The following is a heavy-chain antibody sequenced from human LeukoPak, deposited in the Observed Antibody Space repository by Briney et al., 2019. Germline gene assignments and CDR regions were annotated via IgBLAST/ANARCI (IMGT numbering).Heavy chain of an antibody. D-gene: IGHD2-15*01. CDR1: GFTFSSYS. J-gene: IGHJ6*02. CDR2: ISSSSSYI. Sequence: GGSLRLSCAASGFTFSSYSMNSVRQAPGKGLEWVSSISSSSSYIYYADSVKGRFTISRDNAKNSLYLQMNSLRAEDTAVYYCARDVEYCSGGSCYSNYYYYGMDVWGQGTTVTVSS. V-gene: IGHV3-21*01. CDR3: ARDVEYCSGGSCYSNYYYYGMDV.